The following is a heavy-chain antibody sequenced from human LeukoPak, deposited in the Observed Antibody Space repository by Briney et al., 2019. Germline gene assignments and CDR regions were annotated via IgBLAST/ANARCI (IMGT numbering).Heavy chain of an antibody. V-gene: IGHV4-59*11. Sequence: SETLSLTCTVSGGSISSHYWSWIRRPPGKGLEWIGHIYYSGSTNYNPSLKSRVTISVDTSKNQFSLKLSSVTAADTAVYYCARAVDSSSWYRWFDPWGQGTLVTVSS. CDR1: GGSISSHY. CDR3: ARAVDSSSWYRWFDP. J-gene: IGHJ5*02. D-gene: IGHD6-13*01. CDR2: IYYSGST.